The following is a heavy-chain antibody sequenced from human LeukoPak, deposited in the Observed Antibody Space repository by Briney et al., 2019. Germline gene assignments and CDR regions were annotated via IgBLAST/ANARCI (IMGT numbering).Heavy chain of an antibody. V-gene: IGHV1-69*04. CDR2: IIPILGIA. Sequence: SVKVSCKASGGTFSSYAISWVRQAPGQGLEWMGRIIPILGIANYAQKFQGRVTITADKSTSTAYMELSSLGSEGTAVYYCARDRIAASGTWYYGMDVWGQGTTVAVSS. CDR3: ARDRIAASGTWYYGMDV. J-gene: IGHJ6*02. CDR1: GGTFSSYA. D-gene: IGHD6-13*01.